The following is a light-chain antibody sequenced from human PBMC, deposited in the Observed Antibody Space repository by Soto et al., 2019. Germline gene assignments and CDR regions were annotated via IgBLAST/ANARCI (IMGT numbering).Light chain of an antibody. CDR1: SSDIGGYNS. V-gene: IGLV2-8*01. J-gene: IGLJ1*01. CDR2: DVS. Sequence: QSARTQSPSASGSPGQSVTISCTGTSSDIGGYNSVSWYQQHPGKAPKVMIYDVSKRPSGVPDRFSGSKSGNTASLTVSALQAEDEADYYCSSYTDRNNLVFGTGTKLTVL. CDR3: SSYTDRNNLV.